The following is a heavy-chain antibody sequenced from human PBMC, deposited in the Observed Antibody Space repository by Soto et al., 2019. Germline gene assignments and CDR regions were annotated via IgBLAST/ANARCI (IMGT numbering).Heavy chain of an antibody. CDR1: GFTFSSYS. J-gene: IGHJ4*02. Sequence: ESGGGLVQPGGSLRLSCAASGFTFSSYSMNWVRQAPGKGLEWVSYISSSRSTIHYADSVKGRFTISRDNAKNSLYLQMNSLRDEDTAVYYCARDVLGFTYGSLDYWGQGTLVTVSS. CDR2: ISSSRSTI. D-gene: IGHD3-10*01. V-gene: IGHV3-48*02. CDR3: ARDVLGFTYGSLDY.